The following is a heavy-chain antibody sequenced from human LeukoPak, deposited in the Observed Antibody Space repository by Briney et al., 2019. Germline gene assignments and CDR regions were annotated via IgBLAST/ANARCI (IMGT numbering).Heavy chain of an antibody. Sequence: PSETLSLTCTVSGGSISSGSYYWSWIRQPAGKGLEWIGRIYTSGSTNYNPSLKSRVTMSVDTSKNQFSLRLSSVTAADTAVYYCARGGYDGTGYLYYFDYWGQGTLVTVSS. CDR2: IYTSGST. J-gene: IGHJ4*02. CDR3: ARGGYDGTGYLYYFDY. CDR1: GGSISSGSYY. V-gene: IGHV4-61*02. D-gene: IGHD3-22*01.